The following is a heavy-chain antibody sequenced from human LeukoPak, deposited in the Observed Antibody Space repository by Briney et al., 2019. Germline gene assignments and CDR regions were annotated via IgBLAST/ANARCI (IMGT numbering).Heavy chain of an antibody. J-gene: IGHJ5*02. V-gene: IGHV1-69*05. Sequence: SVKVSCTASGGTFSSYAISWVRQAPGQGLEWMGGIIPIFGTANYAQKFQGRVTITTDESTSTAYMELSSLRSEDTAVYYCAKDQSYYNWFDPWGQGTLVTVSS. CDR1: GGTFSSYA. D-gene: IGHD3-10*01. CDR2: IIPIFGTA. CDR3: AKDQSYYNWFDP.